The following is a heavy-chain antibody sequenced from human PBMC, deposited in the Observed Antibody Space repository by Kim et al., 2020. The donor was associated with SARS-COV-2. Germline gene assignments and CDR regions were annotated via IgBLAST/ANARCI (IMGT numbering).Heavy chain of an antibody. J-gene: IGHJ4*02. V-gene: IGHV4-34*01. CDR2: INHSGST. D-gene: IGHD1-26*01. CDR3: ARRRGYSGSYSFDY. Sequence: SETLSLTCAVYGGSFSGYYWSWIRQPPGKGLEWIGEINHSGSTNYNPSLKSRVTISVDTSKNQFSLKLSSVTAADTAVYYCARRRGYSGSYSFDYWGQGTLVTVSS. CDR1: GGSFSGYY.